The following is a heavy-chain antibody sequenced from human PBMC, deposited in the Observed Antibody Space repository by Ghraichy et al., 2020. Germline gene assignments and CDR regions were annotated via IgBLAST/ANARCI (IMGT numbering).Heavy chain of an antibody. J-gene: IGHJ4*02. CDR1: GFTFRDHT. CDR3: AKSSTGTYYFDH. CDR2: ITGNSDST. Sequence: GGSPRLSCTASGFTFRDHTMNWVRQAPGKGLERVSGITGNSDSTHYADSVQGRFTISRDNSKNTLYLQMNGLRTEDTAVYYCAKSSTGTYYFDHWGQGTLVTVSS. V-gene: IGHV3-23*01. D-gene: IGHD2-8*02.